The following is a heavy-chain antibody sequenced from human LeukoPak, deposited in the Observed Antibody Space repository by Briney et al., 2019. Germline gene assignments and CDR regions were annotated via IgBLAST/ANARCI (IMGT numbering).Heavy chain of an antibody. Sequence: GEYLQISCKGSGYSFTNYWIGWVRQMPGKGLEWMGIIYPGDSDTRYSPSFQGQVTISADKSISTAYLQWSSLKASDTAMYYCARLIVVVTGRMYFDLWGSGPLVTVSS. D-gene: IGHD2-21*02. CDR2: IYPGDSDT. J-gene: IGHJ2*01. CDR1: GYSFTNYW. V-gene: IGHV5-51*01. CDR3: ARLIVVVTGRMYFDL.